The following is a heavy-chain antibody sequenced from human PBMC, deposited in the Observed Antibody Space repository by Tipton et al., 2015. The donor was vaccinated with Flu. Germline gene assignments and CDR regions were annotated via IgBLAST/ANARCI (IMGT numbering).Heavy chain of an antibody. J-gene: IGHJ4*02. V-gene: IGHV4-61*01. CDR1: GGSVSSGFYY. CDR2: IYYSGTT. CDR3: ARGGVYADY. D-gene: IGHD6-13*01. Sequence: GLVKPSETLSLSCTVSGGSVSSGFYYWSWIRQPPGKALEWIGYIYYSGTTNYNPSLKSRVTISVDTSKNQFSLKLSSVTAADTAVYYCARGGVYADYWGQGTLVTVSS.